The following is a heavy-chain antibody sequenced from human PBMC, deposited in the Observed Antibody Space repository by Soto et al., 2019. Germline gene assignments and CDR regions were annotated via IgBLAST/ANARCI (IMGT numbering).Heavy chain of an antibody. CDR1: GGSISSGDYY. J-gene: IGHJ6*02. D-gene: IGHD3-22*01. V-gene: IGHV4-30-4*01. CDR3: ARGKDYYDSSGSLAGVYYYYGMDV. CDR2: IYYSGST. Sequence: SETLSLTCTVSGGSISSGDYYWSWIRQPPGKGLEWIGYIYYSGSTYYNPSLKSRVTISVDTSKNQFSLKLSSVTAADTAVYYCARGKDYYDSSGSLAGVYYYYGMDVWGQGTTVTVSS.